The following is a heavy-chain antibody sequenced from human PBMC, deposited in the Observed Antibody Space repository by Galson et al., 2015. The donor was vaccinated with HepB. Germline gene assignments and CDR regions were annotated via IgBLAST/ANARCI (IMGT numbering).Heavy chain of an antibody. CDR3: IRINGYPSD. CDR1: GFTFSSYW. V-gene: IGHV3-74*03. J-gene: IGHJ4*02. D-gene: IGHD3-22*01. CDR2: IGSDGRNI. Sequence: SLRLSCAASGFTFSSYWMHWVRQVPGKGLVWVSRIGSDGRNIMYADSVKGRFTISRDNAKNTMYLQMNSLRVEDTAVYYCIRINGYPSDWGQGTLVTVSS.